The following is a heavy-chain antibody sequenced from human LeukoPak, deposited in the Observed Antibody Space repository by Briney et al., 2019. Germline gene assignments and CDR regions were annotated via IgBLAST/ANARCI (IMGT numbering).Heavy chain of an antibody. CDR3: ARVGDYVWGSYRYTYYFDY. Sequence: GGSLRLSCAASGFTFSSYGMHWVRQAPGKGLEWVAFIRYDGSNKYYADSVKGRFTISRDNAKNSLYLQMNSLRAEDTAVYYCARVGDYVWGSYRYTYYFDYWGQGTLVTVSS. D-gene: IGHD3-16*02. J-gene: IGHJ4*02. CDR1: GFTFSSYG. CDR2: IRYDGSNK. V-gene: IGHV3-30*02.